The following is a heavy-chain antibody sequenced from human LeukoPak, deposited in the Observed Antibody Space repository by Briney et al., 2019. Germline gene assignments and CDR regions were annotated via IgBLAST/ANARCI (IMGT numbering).Heavy chain of an antibody. Sequence: ASVKVSCKASGGTFSSYAISWVRQAPGQGLEWMGGIIPIFGTANYAQKFQGRVTITTDESTSTAYMELSSLRSEDTAVYYCATPGTLRSYYDAFDIWGQGTMVTVSS. D-gene: IGHD1-26*01. CDR3: ATPGTLRSYYDAFDI. CDR2: IIPIFGTA. V-gene: IGHV1-69*05. CDR1: GGTFSSYA. J-gene: IGHJ3*02.